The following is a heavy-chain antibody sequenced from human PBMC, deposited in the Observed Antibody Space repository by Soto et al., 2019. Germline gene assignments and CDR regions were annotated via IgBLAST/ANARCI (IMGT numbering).Heavy chain of an antibody. CDR1: GFTSRNHW. CDR3: AKDHTRYSSSWYSYYYYYYGMDV. D-gene: IGHD6-13*01. V-gene: IGHV3-30*18. J-gene: IGHJ6*02. Sequence: LRLSCAASGFTSRNHWMSWVRQAPGKGLEWVAVISYDGSNKYYADSVKGRFTISRDNSKNTLYLQMNSLRAEDTAVYYCAKDHTRYSSSWYSYYYYYYGMDVWGQGTTVTVSS. CDR2: ISYDGSNK.